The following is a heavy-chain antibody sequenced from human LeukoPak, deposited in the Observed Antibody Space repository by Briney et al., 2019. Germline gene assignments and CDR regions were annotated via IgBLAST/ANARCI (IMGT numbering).Heavy chain of an antibody. CDR1: GGSFSGYY. CDR3: ARGAQPHYYDSSGYKRAAFDI. J-gene: IGHJ3*02. D-gene: IGHD3-22*01. V-gene: IGHV4-34*01. Sequence: SETLSLICAVYGGSFSGYYWSWIRQPPGKGLEWIGEINHSGSTNYNPSLKSRVTISVDTSKNQFSLKLSSVTAADTAVYYCARGAQPHYYDSSGYKRAAFDIWGQGTMVTVSS. CDR2: INHSGST.